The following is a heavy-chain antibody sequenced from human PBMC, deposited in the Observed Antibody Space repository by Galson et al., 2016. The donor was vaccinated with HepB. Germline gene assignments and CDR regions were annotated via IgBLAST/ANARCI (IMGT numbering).Heavy chain of an antibody. CDR3: AKDTNPGGYAPHD. CDR1: GFTFNSYA. CDR2: ISGSGGIR. J-gene: IGHJ4*02. Sequence: SLRLSCAASGFTFNSYAMNWVRQAAGKGLEWVSLISGSGGIRHYAGSVKGRFTISRDNSENTVYLQMNSLRAEDTAVYYCAKDTNPGGYAPHDWGQGTLVSVSS. D-gene: IGHD2-2*01. V-gene: IGHV3-23*01.